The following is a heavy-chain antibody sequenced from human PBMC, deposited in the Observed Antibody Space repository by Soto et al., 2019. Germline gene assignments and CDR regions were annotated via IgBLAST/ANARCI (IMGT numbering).Heavy chain of an antibody. CDR1: GFTFSSYS. CDR3: ASPIISTDYGMDV. V-gene: IGHV3-48*02. D-gene: IGHD1-1*01. Sequence: PGGSLRLFCAASGFTFSSYSMNWVRQAPGKGLEWVSYISSSSSTIYYADSVKGRFTISRDNAKNSLYLQMNSLRDEDTAVYYCASPIISTDYGMDVWGQGTTVTVSS. CDR2: ISSSSSTI. J-gene: IGHJ6*02.